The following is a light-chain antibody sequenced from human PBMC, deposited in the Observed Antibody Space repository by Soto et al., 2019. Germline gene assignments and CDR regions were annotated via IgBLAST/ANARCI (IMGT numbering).Light chain of an antibody. V-gene: IGKV2-28*01. Sequence: QSHPPWPVPPERRASSPCGPVKRSLHSNGNNFLDWYLQKPGQSPQLLIYLGFNRASGVPDRVSGSGAGTDFTLKISRVEAEDVGVYYCMQALQTPYTFGQGTKVDIK. CDR1: KRSLHSNGNNF. CDR2: LGF. J-gene: IGKJ2*01. CDR3: MQALQTPYT.